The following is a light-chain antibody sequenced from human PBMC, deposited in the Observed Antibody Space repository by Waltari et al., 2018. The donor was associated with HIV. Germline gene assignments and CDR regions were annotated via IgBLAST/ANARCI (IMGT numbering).Light chain of an antibody. Sequence: DIVMTQTPLSLPVTPGEPASISCRSNQSLLDSDDGNTYLDWYLQKPGQSPQLLIYTLSVRASGVPDRFSGSGSGTDFTLKISRVEADDVGVYYCMQRIEFPRTFGQGTKVEIK. V-gene: IGKV2-40*01. J-gene: IGKJ1*01. CDR3: MQRIEFPRT. CDR2: TLS. CDR1: QSLLDSDDGNTY.